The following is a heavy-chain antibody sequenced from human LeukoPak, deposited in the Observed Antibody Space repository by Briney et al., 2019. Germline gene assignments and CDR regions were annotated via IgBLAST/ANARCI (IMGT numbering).Heavy chain of an antibody. D-gene: IGHD6-19*01. J-gene: IGHJ3*02. Sequence: SETLSLTCTVSGGSISSGSYYWSWIRQPAGKGLEWIGRIYTSGSTNYNPSLKSRVTISVDTSKNQFSLKLNSVTGADTAVYYCARAGVAGTVEAFDIWGQGTMVTVSS. CDR2: IYTSGST. V-gene: IGHV4-61*02. CDR3: ARAGVAGTVEAFDI. CDR1: GGSISSGSYY.